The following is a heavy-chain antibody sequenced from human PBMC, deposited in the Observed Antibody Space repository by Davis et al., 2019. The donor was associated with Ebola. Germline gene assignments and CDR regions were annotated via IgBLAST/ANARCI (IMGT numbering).Heavy chain of an antibody. CDR1: GFTFSSYA. Sequence: GESLKISCAASGFTFSSYAMHWVRQAPGKGLEWVAVISYDGSNKYYADSVKGRFTISRDNSKNTLYLQMNSLRAEDTAVYYCAKGRSTPIFSWGQGTMVTVSS. CDR2: ISYDGSNK. CDR3: AKGRSTPIFS. V-gene: IGHV3-30-3*01. D-gene: IGHD3-3*01. J-gene: IGHJ3*01.